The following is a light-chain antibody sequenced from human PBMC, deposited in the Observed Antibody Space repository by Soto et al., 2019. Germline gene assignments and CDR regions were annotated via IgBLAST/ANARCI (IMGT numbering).Light chain of an antibody. CDR3: QQRSSWPPVT. CDR1: QSVSNY. Sequence: EIVLTQSPATLSLSPGERVTLSCRASQSVSNYLAWYQQKPGQAPRLLIYDASNRATGIPARFSGSGSGTDFTLTISSLDPEDFAVYYCQQRSSWPPVTFGQGTKLEIK. V-gene: IGKV3-11*01. CDR2: DAS. J-gene: IGKJ2*01.